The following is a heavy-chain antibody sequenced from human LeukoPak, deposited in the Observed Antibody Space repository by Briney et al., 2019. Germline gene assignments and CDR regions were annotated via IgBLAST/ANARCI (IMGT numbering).Heavy chain of an antibody. V-gene: IGHV4-34*01. Sequence: SETLSLTCAVYGGSFSGYYWSWIRQPPGKGLEWIGEINHSGSTNYNPSLKSRVTISVDTSKNQFSLKPSSVTAADTAVYYCARRASIFGVVTRMYYFDYWGQGTLVTASS. J-gene: IGHJ4*02. CDR1: GGSFSGYY. D-gene: IGHD3-3*01. CDR2: INHSGST. CDR3: ARRASIFGVVTRMYYFDY.